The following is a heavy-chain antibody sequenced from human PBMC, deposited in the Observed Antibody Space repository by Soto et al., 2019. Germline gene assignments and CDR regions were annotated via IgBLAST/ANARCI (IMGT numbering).Heavy chain of an antibody. J-gene: IGHJ4*02. V-gene: IGHV3-48*03. Sequence: GGSLRLSCAASGFTLRNYEMNWVRQAPGKGLEWISKISGSNNNIYYADSVRGRFTISRDNAKNSLYLQMNSLRAEDTAIYYCASERLCGADCYFFDNWGQGAQVTVSS. D-gene: IGHD2-21*02. CDR3: ASERLCGADCYFFDN. CDR1: GFTLRNYE. CDR2: ISGSNNNI.